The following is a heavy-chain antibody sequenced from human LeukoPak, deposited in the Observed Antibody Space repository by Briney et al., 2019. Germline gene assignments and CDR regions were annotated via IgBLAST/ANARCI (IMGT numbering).Heavy chain of an antibody. Sequence: GESLKISCKGSGYSFTSNWIAWARQIPGKGLEWMGIIYPGDSDTRYSPSFQGQVTISADKSINIAYLQWSSLKASDTGIYYCATQRAVHTQLDYWGQGTLVTVSS. J-gene: IGHJ4*01. CDR2: IYPGDSDT. V-gene: IGHV5-51*01. D-gene: IGHD2-2*01. CDR3: ATQRAVHTQLDY. CDR1: GYSFTSNW.